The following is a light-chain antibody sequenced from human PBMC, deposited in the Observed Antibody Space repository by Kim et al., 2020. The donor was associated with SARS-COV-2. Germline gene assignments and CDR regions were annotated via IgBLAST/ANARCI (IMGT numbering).Light chain of an antibody. CDR1: SRAVGGYNY. CDR3: SSYTSSSTLYV. V-gene: IGLV2-14*03. J-gene: IGLJ1*01. CDR2: DVS. Sequence: QSITISCPGTSRAVGGYNYVSWYQQHPGKAPKLMIDDVSNRPSGVSNRFSGSKSGNTASLTISGLQAEDEADYYCSSYTSSSTLYVFGTGTKVTVL.